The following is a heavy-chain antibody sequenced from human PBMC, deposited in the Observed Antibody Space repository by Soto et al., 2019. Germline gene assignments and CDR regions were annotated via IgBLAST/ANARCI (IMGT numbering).Heavy chain of an antibody. V-gene: IGHV3-23*01. CDR1: GFTFSSYA. J-gene: IGHJ4*02. CDR3: AKYFKESPYYYGSGSYYAIDY. D-gene: IGHD3-10*01. Sequence: GGSLRLSCAASGFTFSSYAMSWVRQAPGKGLEWVSAISGSGGSTYYADNVKGRFTISRDNSKNTLYLQMNSLRAEDTAVYYFAKYFKESPYYYGSGSYYAIDYWGQGTLVTVSS. CDR2: ISGSGGST.